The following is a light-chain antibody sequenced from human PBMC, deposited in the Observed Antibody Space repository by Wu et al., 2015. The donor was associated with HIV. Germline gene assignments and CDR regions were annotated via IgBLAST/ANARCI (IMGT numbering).Light chain of an antibody. V-gene: IGKV1-NL1*01. J-gene: IGKJ5*01. CDR2: SAS. CDR3: QQYYSTPIT. CDR1: QGISNS. Sequence: DMRMTQSPSSLSASVGDRVTITCRASQGISNSLAWYQQKPGKAPRLLLYSASTLESGVPSRFSGSGSGTDYTLTISSLQPEDFATYYCQQYYSTPITFGQGTRLEIK.